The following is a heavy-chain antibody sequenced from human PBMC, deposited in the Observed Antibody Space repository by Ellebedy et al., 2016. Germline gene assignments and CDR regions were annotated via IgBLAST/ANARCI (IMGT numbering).Heavy chain of an antibody. J-gene: IGHJ5*02. V-gene: IGHV5-51*01. CDR1: GYSFTSYW. CDR2: IYPGDSDT. Sequence: KVSXXGSGYSFTSYWIGWVRQMPGKGLEWMGIIYPGDSDTRYSPSFQGQVTISADKSISTAYLQWSSLKASDTAMYYCARRGYYDSSGYVDWFDPWGQGTLVTVSS. CDR3: ARRGYYDSSGYVDWFDP. D-gene: IGHD3-22*01.